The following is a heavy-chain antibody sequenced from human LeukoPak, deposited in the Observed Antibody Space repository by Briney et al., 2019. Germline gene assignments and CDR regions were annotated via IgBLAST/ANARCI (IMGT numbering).Heavy chain of an antibody. J-gene: IGHJ6*03. V-gene: IGHV1-2*02. Sequence: ASVKVSCKASGYTFTGYYMHWVRQAPGQGLEWMGWINPNSGGTNYAQKFQGRVTMTRDTSISTAYMELSRLRSDDTAVYYCARVRDGYNGNALGYMDVWGKGTTVTVSS. CDR3: ARVRDGYNGNALGYMDV. CDR1: GYTFTGYY. D-gene: IGHD5-24*01. CDR2: INPNSGGT.